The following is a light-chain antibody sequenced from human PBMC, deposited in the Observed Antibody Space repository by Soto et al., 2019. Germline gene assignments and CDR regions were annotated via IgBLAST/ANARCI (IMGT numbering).Light chain of an antibody. CDR3: GAWDGSLRLYV. Sequence: QSVLTQPPSVSAAPGQTVTISCSGSSSNLGNNHVSRYQQVPGAPPKLLIYDSHKRPSGIPERFSASKSGTSATLAIPALQTGDEAPYSCGAWDGSLRLYVFGSGTKVTVL. CDR1: SSNLGNNH. J-gene: IGLJ1*01. CDR2: DSH. V-gene: IGLV1-51*01.